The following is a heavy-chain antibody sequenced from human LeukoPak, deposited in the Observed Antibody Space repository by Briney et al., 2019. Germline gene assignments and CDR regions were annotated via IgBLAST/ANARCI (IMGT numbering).Heavy chain of an antibody. CDR3: AREGGGIVVVTAAFDY. J-gene: IGHJ4*02. V-gene: IGHV1-69*04. D-gene: IGHD2-21*02. CDR2: IIPILGIA. Sequence: GASVKVSCKASGGTFSSYAISWVRQAPGQGLEWMGRIIPILGIANYAQKFQGRVTITADKSTSTACMELSSLRSEDTAVYYCAREGGGIVVVTAAFDYWGQGTLVTVSS. CDR1: GGTFSSYA.